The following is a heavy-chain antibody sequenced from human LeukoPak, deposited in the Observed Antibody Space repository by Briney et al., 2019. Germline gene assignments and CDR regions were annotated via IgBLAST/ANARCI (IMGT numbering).Heavy chain of an antibody. Sequence: GASVKVSCKASGYTFTGYYMHWVRQAPGQGLEWMGWINPNSGGTNYAQKFQGRVTMTRDTSISTAYMELSRLRSDDTAVYYCARGVKYYDILTGYYYYYYMDVWGKGTTVTVSS. CDR1: GYTFTGYY. CDR3: ARGVKYYDILTGYYYYYYMDV. J-gene: IGHJ6*03. V-gene: IGHV1-2*02. D-gene: IGHD3-9*01. CDR2: INPNSGGT.